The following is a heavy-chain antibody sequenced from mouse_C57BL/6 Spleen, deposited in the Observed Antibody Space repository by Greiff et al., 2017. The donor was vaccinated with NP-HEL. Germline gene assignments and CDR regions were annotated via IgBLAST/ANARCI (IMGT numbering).Heavy chain of an antibody. CDR2: IYPGDGDT. CDR3: ASGDVNFDY. J-gene: IGHJ2*01. Sequence: QLQQSGPELVKPGASVKISCKASGYAFSSSWMNWVKQRPGKGLEWIGRIYPGDGDTNYNGKFKGKATLTADKSSSTAYMQLSSLTSEDSAVYFCASGDVNFDYWGQGTTLTVSS. CDR1: GYAFSSSW. D-gene: IGHD3-3*01. V-gene: IGHV1-82*01.